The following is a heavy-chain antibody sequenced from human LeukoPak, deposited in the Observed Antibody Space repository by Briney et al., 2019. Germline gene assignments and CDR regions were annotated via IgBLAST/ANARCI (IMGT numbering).Heavy chain of an antibody. J-gene: IGHJ4*02. Sequence: SETLSLTCTVSGGSISSYYWSWLRQPPGKGLEWIGYIYYSGSTNYNPSLKSRVTISVDTSKNQFSLKLSSVTAADTAVYYCARVAGKLDYWGQGTLVTVSS. V-gene: IGHV4-59*01. CDR3: ARVAGKLDY. D-gene: IGHD4-23*01. CDR1: GGSISSYY. CDR2: IYYSGST.